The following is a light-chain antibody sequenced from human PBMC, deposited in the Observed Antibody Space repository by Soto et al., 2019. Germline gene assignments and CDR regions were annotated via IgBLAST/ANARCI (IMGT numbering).Light chain of an antibody. J-gene: IGKJ4*01. CDR1: QDIRKY. CDR2: DAS. CDR3: QQYDNVAPLT. V-gene: IGKV1-33*01. Sequence: DVQMTQSPSSLSASVGDRVIITCQASQDIRKYLNWYQQKPGKAPKLLIYDASNLETGVPSRFSGSGSGTDFTFSISSLQPEDIATYYCQQYDNVAPLTFGGGTKVEI.